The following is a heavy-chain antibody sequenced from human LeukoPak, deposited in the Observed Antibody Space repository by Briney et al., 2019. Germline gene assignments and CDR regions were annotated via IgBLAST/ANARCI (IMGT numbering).Heavy chain of an antibody. CDR2: IYTSGST. J-gene: IGHJ3*02. D-gene: IGHD2-2*02. CDR1: GGSISSYY. Sequence: SETLSPTCTVSGGSISSYYWSWIRQPAGKGLEWIGRIYTSGSTNYDPSLKSRVTMSVDTSKNQFSLKLSSVTAADTAVYYCARGGGYCSSTSCYNAFDIWGQGPMVTVSS. V-gene: IGHV4-4*07. CDR3: ARGGGYCSSTSCYNAFDI.